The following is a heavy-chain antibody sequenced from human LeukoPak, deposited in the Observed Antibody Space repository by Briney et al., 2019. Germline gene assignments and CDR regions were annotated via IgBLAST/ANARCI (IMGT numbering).Heavy chain of an antibody. V-gene: IGHV3-48*02. Sequence: GGSLRLSCAASGFTFSSYSMNWVRQAPGKGLEWVSYISSSSTIYYADSVKGRFTISRDNAKNSLYLQMNSLRDEDTAVYYCARGAIWGGDYFDCWGQGTLVTVSS. J-gene: IGHJ4*02. CDR2: ISSSSTI. CDR1: GFTFSSYS. D-gene: IGHD7-27*01. CDR3: ARGAIWGGDYFDC.